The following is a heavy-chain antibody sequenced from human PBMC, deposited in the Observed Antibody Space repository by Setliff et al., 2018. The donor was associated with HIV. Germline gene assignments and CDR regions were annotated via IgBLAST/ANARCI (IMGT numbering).Heavy chain of an antibody. J-gene: IGHJ4*02. CDR1: GGTFSSYA. Sequence: GASVKVSCKASGGTFSSYAISWVRQAPGQGLEWMGGSIPMYGTSNYAQKFQGRVTITTDESTSTAYMELSRPRSDDTAVYYCARSPRYSSGWYDSYFDQWGQGTLVTVSS. D-gene: IGHD6-19*01. CDR3: ARSPRYSSGWYDSYFDQ. V-gene: IGHV1-69*05. CDR2: SIPMYGTS.